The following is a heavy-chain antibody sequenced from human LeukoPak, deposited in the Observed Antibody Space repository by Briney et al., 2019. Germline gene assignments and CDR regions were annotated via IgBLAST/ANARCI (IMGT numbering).Heavy chain of an antibody. V-gene: IGHV4-39*07. CDR3: ARNSCPSGSCYDNRGYFDY. CDR1: GGSIGRGSYY. J-gene: IGHJ4*02. D-gene: IGHD2-15*01. Sequence: SETLSLTCSVSGGSIGRGSYYWGWIRQSPGKGLEWIGSIYYSGSTNYNPSLKSRITISVDTSKNQFSLKLSSVTAADTAVYYCARNSCPSGSCYDNRGYFDYWGQGTLVTVSS. CDR2: IYYSGST.